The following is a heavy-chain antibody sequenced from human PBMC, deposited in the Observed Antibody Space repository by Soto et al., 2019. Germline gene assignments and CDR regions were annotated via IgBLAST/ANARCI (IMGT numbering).Heavy chain of an antibody. CDR1: GFTFSGSA. Sequence: SLRLSCAASGFTFSGSAMHWVRQASGKGLEWVGRIGSKVNNYATAYATSLKGRFTISRHESRNTVYLQMNSLKTEDTAVYYCNRRGDFYDSSVDYWGQGTLVTVSS. D-gene: IGHD3-22*01. CDR3: NRRGDFYDSSVDY. J-gene: IGHJ4*02. V-gene: IGHV3-73*01. CDR2: IGSKVNNYAT.